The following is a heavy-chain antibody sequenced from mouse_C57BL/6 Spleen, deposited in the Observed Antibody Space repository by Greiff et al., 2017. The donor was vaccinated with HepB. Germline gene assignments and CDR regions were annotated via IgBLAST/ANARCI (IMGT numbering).Heavy chain of an antibody. J-gene: IGHJ2*01. CDR3: AGIYYPDLFDY. CDR2: IDPSDSYT. CDR1: GYTFTSYW. D-gene: IGHD1-1*01. V-gene: IGHV1-50*01. Sequence: QVQLQQPGAELVKPGASVKLSCKASGYTFTSYWMQWVKQRPGQGLEWIGEIDPSDSYTNYNQKFKGKATLTVDTSSSTAYMQLSSLTSEDSAVYYCAGIYYPDLFDYWGQGTTLTVSS.